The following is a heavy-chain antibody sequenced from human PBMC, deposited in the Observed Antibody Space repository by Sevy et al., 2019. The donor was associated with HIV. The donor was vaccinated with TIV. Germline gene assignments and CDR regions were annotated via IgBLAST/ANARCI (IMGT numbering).Heavy chain of an antibody. Sequence: GESLKISCVASGFTFSIYSMNWVRQAPGKGLEWVSSISSSSNFIYYADSVKGRFIISRDNAKNLLYLQMSSLGAEDTAVYYCARDRDGSGSSGGYGMDVWGQGTTVIVSS. D-gene: IGHD3-10*01. CDR2: ISSSSNFI. CDR1: GFTFSIYS. J-gene: IGHJ6*02. CDR3: ARDRDGSGSSGGYGMDV. V-gene: IGHV3-21*01.